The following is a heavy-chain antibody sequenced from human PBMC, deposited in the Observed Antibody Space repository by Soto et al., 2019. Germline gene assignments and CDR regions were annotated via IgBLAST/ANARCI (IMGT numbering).Heavy chain of an antibody. D-gene: IGHD1-1*01. Sequence: QVQLQESGPGLVKPSETLSLTCSVSGGSISSYYWGWIRQPPGKGLEWIGYISHTGSTDYSPSLKSRVTISLATSKNQFSLKVRSVTAADTAIYFCARHYPNGNNWNYLDYWGRGTLVTVSS. CDR3: ARHYPNGNNWNYLDY. CDR1: GGSISSYY. J-gene: IGHJ4*02. CDR2: ISHTGST. V-gene: IGHV4-59*08.